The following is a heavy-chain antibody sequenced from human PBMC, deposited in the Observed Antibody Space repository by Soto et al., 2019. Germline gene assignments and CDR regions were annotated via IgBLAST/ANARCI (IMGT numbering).Heavy chain of an antibody. Sequence: ASVKVSCKVSGYTLTELSMHWVRQAPGKGLEWMGGFDPEDGETIYAQKFQGRVTMTEDTSTDTAYMELSSLRSEDTAVYYCARDFTAPGYYYYYGMDVWGQGTTVTVSS. CDR3: ARDFTAPGYYYYYGMDV. CDR2: FDPEDGET. J-gene: IGHJ6*02. CDR1: GYTLTELS. D-gene: IGHD5-18*01. V-gene: IGHV1-24*01.